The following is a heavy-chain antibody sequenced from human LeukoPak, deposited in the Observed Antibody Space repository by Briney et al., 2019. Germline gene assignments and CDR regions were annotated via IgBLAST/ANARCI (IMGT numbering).Heavy chain of an antibody. CDR1: GFTFSTYA. J-gene: IGHJ4*02. V-gene: IGHV3-30-3*02. CDR2: ISYDGSNK. CDR3: AKWGLNYDILTGHGRFDY. Sequence: GGSLRLSCAASGFTFSTYAMHWVRQAPGKGLEWVAVISYDGSNKYYADSVKGRFTISRDNSKNTLDVQMNSLRGEDTAVYYCAKWGLNYDILTGHGRFDYWGQGTLVTVSS. D-gene: IGHD3-9*01.